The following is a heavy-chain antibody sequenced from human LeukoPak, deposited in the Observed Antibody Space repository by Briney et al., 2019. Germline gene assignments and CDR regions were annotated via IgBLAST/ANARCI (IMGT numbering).Heavy chain of an antibody. CDR2: ISWNSGSI. J-gene: IGHJ4*02. CDR3: ARDWLSPVVPLYYFDY. CDR1: GFTFDDYA. V-gene: IGHV3-9*01. D-gene: IGHD2-2*01. Sequence: GRSLRLSCAASGFTFDDYAMHWVRQAPGKGLEWVSGISWNSGSIGYADSVKGRFTISRDNSKNTLYLQVNSLRAEDTAVYYCARDWLSPVVPLYYFDYWGQGTLVTVSS.